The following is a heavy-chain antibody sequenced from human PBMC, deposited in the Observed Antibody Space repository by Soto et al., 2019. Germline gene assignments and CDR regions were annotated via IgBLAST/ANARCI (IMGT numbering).Heavy chain of an antibody. D-gene: IGHD6-13*01. CDR2: TYYRSKWYN. Sequence: PSQTLSLTSAISGDSDSSNSAAWNWIRQSPSRGLEWVGGTYYRSKWYNDYPVSVKSRITINPDTSKNPFYMQLNPVTPEDTAVYYCARDPIAAAGREVNYGFDVWGQGTLVTVSS. V-gene: IGHV6-1*01. J-gene: IGHJ4*02. CDR1: GDSDSSNSAA. CDR3: ARDPIAAAGREVNYGFDV.